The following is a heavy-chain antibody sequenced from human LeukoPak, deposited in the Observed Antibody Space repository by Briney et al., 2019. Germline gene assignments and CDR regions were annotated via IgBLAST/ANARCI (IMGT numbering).Heavy chain of an antibody. V-gene: IGHV1-2*02. Sequence: ASVKVSCKASGYTFTGYYMHWVRQAPGQGLGWMGWINPNSGGTNYAQKFQGRVTMTRDTSISTAYMELSRLRSDDTAVYYCARERIVVVPAASDYYYYYGMDVWGQGTTVTVSS. CDR2: INPNSGGT. CDR1: GYTFTGYY. CDR3: ARERIVVVPAASDYYYYYGMDV. J-gene: IGHJ6*02. D-gene: IGHD2-2*01.